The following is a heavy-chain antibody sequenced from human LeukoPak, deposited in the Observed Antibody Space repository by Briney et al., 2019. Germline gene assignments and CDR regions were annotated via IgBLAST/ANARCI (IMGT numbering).Heavy chain of an antibody. J-gene: IGHJ2*01. CDR3: AREACLEWLLLAGCFDL. CDR1: GFTFSSYE. Sequence: GGSLRLSCAASGFTFSSYEMNWVRQAPGKGLEWVSYISSSGSTIYYADSVKGRFTISRDNAKNSLYLQMNSLRAEDTAVYYCAREACLEWLLLAGCFDLWGRGTLVTVSS. V-gene: IGHV3-48*03. D-gene: IGHD3-3*01. CDR2: ISSSGSTI.